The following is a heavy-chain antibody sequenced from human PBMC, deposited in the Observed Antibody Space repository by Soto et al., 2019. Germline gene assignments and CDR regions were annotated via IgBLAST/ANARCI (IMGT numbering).Heavy chain of an antibody. D-gene: IGHD2-2*01. CDR1: GYTFTSYY. CDR2: INPSGGST. J-gene: IGHJ5*02. V-gene: IGHV1-46*03. CDR3: ARARTEIVVVPAATDWFDH. Sequence: ASVKVSCKASGYTFTSYYMHWVRQAPGQGLEWMGIINPSGGSTSYAQKFQGRVTMTRDTSTSTVYMELSSLRSEDTAVYYCARARTEIVVVPAATDWFDHWGQGTLVTVSS.